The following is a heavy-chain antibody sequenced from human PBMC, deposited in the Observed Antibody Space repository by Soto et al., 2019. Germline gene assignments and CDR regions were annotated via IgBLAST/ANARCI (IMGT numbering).Heavy chain of an antibody. V-gene: IGHV4-31*03. D-gene: IGHD3-10*01. CDR1: GGSISSGGYY. CDR2: IYYSGST. J-gene: IGHJ4*02. CDR3: ARGNYGSVVGYYFDY. Sequence: SETLSLTCTVSGGSISSGGYYWSWIRQHPGKGLEWIGYIYYSGSTYYNPSLKSRVTISVDTSKNQFSLKLSSVTAADTAVYYCARGNYGSVVGYYFDYWGQGTLVTVPQ.